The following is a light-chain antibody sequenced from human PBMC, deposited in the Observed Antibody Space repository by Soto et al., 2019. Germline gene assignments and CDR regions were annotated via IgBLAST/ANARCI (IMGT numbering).Light chain of an antibody. V-gene: IGLV2-14*01. CDR1: SSDVGGYNY. CDR3: SSYTSSSTLV. J-gene: IGLJ1*01. Sequence: QSALTQPSAVSGSPGQSITFSCTGTSSDVGGYNYVSWYQQHPGKAPKLMIYEVSNRPSGVSNRFSGSKSGNTASLTISGLQAEDEADYYCSSYTSSSTLVFGTWTKRTVL. CDR2: EVS.